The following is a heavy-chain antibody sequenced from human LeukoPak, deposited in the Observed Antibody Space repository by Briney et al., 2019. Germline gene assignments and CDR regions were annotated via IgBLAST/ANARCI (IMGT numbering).Heavy chain of an antibody. Sequence: ASVKVSCKASGYTFTGYYMHWVRQAPGHGLEWMGWINPNSGGTNYAQKFQGRVTMTRDTSISTAYMELSRLRSDDTAVYYCARRGGYGDLPDAFDIWGQGTMVTVSS. CDR3: ARRGGYGDLPDAFDI. CDR2: INPNSGGT. J-gene: IGHJ3*02. D-gene: IGHD4-17*01. V-gene: IGHV1-2*02. CDR1: GYTFTGYY.